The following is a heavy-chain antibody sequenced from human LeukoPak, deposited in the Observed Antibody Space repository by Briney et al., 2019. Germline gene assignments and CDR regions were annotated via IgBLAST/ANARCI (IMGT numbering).Heavy chain of an antibody. CDR2: ITGSGDTT. D-gene: IGHD1-26*01. CDR1: GFAFTSYA. Sequence: GGSLRLSCAAFGFAFTSYAMTWVRQAPGKGLEWVSSITGSGDTTYYADSVKGRFTISRDNSKNTLFLQMNSLRAEDTAVYHCARDGGSYLQPTDYWGQGTLVTVSS. J-gene: IGHJ4*02. V-gene: IGHV3-23*01. CDR3: ARDGGSYLQPTDY.